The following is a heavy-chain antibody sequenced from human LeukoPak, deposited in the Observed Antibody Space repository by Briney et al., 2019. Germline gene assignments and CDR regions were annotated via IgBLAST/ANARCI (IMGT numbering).Heavy chain of an antibody. Sequence: ETLSLTCAVYGGSFSGYYWSWIRQAPGKGLEWVSVIYSGGSTYYADSVKGRFTISRDNSKNTLYLQMNSLRAEDTAVYYCARSLLTYSSGWYPDAFDIWGQGTMVTVSS. V-gene: IGHV3-53*01. CDR2: IYSGGST. CDR1: GGSFSGYY. J-gene: IGHJ3*02. CDR3: ARSLLTYSSGWYPDAFDI. D-gene: IGHD6-19*01.